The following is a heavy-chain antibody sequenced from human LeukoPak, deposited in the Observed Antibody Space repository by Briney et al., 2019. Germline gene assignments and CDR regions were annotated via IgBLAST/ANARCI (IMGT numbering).Heavy chain of an antibody. CDR2: IYYSGST. J-gene: IGHJ3*02. D-gene: IGHD3-22*01. V-gene: IGHV4-31*03. CDR1: GGSISSGGYY. Sequence: SETLSLTCTVSGGSISSGGYYWSWIRQHPGKGLEWIGYIYYSGSTYYNPSLKSRVTISVDTSKNQFSLKLSSVTAADTAVYYCARDSEYYDSSGYSIKAFNIWAQGKKVTVSS. CDR3: ARDSEYYDSSGYSIKAFNI.